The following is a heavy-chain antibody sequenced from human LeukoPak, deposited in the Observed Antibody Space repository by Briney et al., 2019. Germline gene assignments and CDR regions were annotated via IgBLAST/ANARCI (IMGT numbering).Heavy chain of an antibody. V-gene: IGHV1-3*01. CDR1: GYTFTSYG. Sequence: ASVKVSCKASGYTFTSYGISWVRQAPGQGLEWMGWINAGNGNTKYSQKFQGRVTITRDTSASTAYMELSSLRSEDTAVYYCARSMIVVVNNWFDPWGQGTLVTVSS. CDR2: INAGNGNT. J-gene: IGHJ5*02. D-gene: IGHD3-22*01. CDR3: ARSMIVVVNNWFDP.